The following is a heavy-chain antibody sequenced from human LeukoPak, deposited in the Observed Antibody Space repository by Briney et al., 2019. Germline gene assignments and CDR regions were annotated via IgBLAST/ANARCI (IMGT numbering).Heavy chain of an antibody. J-gene: IGHJ4*02. Sequence: GASVKVSCKASGGTFSSYAINWVRQAPGQGLEWMGGIIPIFGTANYAQEFQGRVTITADKSTSTAYMELSSLRSEDTAVYYCARGAAAGLVFDYWGQGTLVTVSS. V-gene: IGHV1-69*06. CDR2: IIPIFGTA. CDR1: GGTFSSYA. CDR3: ARGAAAGLVFDY. D-gene: IGHD6-13*01.